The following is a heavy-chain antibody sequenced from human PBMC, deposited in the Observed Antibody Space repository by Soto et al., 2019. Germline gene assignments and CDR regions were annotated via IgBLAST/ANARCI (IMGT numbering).Heavy chain of an antibody. CDR1: GYTFTTYG. Sequence: QVQLVQSGAEVKKPGASVKVSCKASGYTFTTYGMSWVRQAPGQGLDWMGWISTYNGNTKYAERLQGRVTMTTDTTTSTAYMELRSLRSDDTAVYYCARGPTDNYDHRGNYFLDYWGQGTLVTVSS. D-gene: IGHD3-22*01. CDR2: ISTYNGNT. CDR3: ARGPTDNYDHRGNYFLDY. J-gene: IGHJ4*02. V-gene: IGHV1-18*01.